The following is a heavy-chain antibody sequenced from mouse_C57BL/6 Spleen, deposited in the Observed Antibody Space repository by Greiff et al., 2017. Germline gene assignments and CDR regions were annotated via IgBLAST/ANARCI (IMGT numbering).Heavy chain of an antibody. CDR3: VRDNYGYDGGDYYAMDY. CDR1: GFTFNTYA. Sequence: DVMLVESGGGLVQPKGSLKLSCAASGFTFNTYAMHWVRQAPGKGLEWVARIRSKSSNYATSYADSVKDRFTISRDDSQSMLYLQMNNLKTEDTAMYYCVRDNYGYDGGDYYAMDYWGQGTSVTVSS. D-gene: IGHD2-2*01. CDR2: IRSKSSNYAT. J-gene: IGHJ4*01. V-gene: IGHV10-3*01.